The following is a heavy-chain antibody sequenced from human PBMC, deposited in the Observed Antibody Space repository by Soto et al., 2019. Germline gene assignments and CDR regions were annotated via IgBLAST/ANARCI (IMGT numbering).Heavy chain of an antibody. CDR2: MSNSGGA. CDR1: GASISSYY. D-gene: IGHD6-19*01. J-gene: IGHJ4*02. Sequence: QVQLQESGPGLVKPSETLSLTCTVSGASISSYYCNWIRQPPGKGLEWIGYMSNSGGANYDPSLTSRVTISLDTSKNQFSLKLTSVTAADTAVYFCAITTGWPGLDYWGQGTLVTVSS. CDR3: AITTGWPGLDY. V-gene: IGHV4-59*03.